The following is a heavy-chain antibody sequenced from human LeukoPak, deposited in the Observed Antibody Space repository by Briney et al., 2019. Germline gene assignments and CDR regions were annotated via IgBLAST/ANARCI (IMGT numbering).Heavy chain of an antibody. CDR1: GGTFSSYA. D-gene: IGHD4-17*01. V-gene: IGHV1-69*13. Sequence: SVKVSCKASGGTFSSYAISWVRQAPGQGLEWMGGIIPIFGTANYAQKFQGRVTITADESTSTAYMELSSLRSEDTAVYYCARDPSYGDHGDYWGQGTLVTVSS. CDR3: ARDPSYGDHGDY. CDR2: IIPIFGTA. J-gene: IGHJ4*02.